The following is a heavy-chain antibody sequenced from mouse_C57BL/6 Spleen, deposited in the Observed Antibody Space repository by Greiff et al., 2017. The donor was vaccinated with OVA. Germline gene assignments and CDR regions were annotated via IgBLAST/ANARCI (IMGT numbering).Heavy chain of an antibody. CDR1: GYAFSSYW. V-gene: IGHV1-80*01. CDR2: IYPGDGDT. J-gene: IGHJ3*01. D-gene: IGHD3-2*02. Sequence: QVQLQQSGAELVKPGASVKISCKASGYAFSSYWMNWVKQRPGKGLEWIGQIYPGDGDTNYNGKFKGKATLTADKSSSTAYMQLSSLTSEDSAVYFCARPDSSGYVMFAYWGQGTLVTVSA. CDR3: ARPDSSGYVMFAY.